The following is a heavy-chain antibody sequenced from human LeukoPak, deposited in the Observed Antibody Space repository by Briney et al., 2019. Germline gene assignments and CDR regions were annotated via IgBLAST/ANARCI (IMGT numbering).Heavy chain of an antibody. J-gene: IGHJ3*02. CDR2: ISGSSSYI. D-gene: IGHD3-22*01. V-gene: IGHV3-21*01. CDR3: AREGTYFDSSDYYRDAFDI. Sequence: GGSLRLSCAASGFTFSLDTMNWVRQAPGKGLEWVSSISGSSSYIYYADSVKGRFTISRDNAKNSPYLQMNSLRAEDTALYYCAREGTYFDSSDYYRDAFDIWGQGTMVTVSS. CDR1: GFTFSLDT.